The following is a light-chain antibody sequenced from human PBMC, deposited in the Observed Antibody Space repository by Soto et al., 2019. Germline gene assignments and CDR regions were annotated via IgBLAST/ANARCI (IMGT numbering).Light chain of an antibody. CDR3: QQTYRSSWT. V-gene: IGKV1-39*01. Sequence: DIQLTQSPSSLSASVGDRFTITWRASQNITNYFNWYQQKPGKAPTLLIYAASSLQSGVPSRFSGSGSGTDFTLTISSLQPEDFATYYCQQTYRSSWTFGPGTKVDIK. CDR1: QNITNY. CDR2: AAS. J-gene: IGKJ1*01.